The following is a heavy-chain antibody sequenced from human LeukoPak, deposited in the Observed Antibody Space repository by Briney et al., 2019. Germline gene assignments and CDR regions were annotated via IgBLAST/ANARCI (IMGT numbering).Heavy chain of an antibody. CDR3: ARVGEWSPVLNWFDP. CDR1: GYTFTGYY. V-gene: IGHV1-2*02. CDR2: INPNSGDT. J-gene: IGHJ5*02. Sequence: ASMKVSCKASGYTFTGYYMHWMRQAPGQGLEWMGWINPNSGDTNYAQKFQGRVTMTRDTSISTAYMELSRLRSDDTAVYYCARVGEWSPVLNWFDPWGQGTLVTVSS. D-gene: IGHD3-3*01.